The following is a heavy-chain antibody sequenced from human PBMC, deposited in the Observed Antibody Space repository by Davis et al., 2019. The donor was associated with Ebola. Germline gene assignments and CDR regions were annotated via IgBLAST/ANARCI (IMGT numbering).Heavy chain of an antibody. J-gene: IGHJ6*02. Sequence: PGGSLRLSCAASGFTFSSYGMHWVRQAPGKGLEWVAVISYDGSNKYYADSVKGRFTISRDNSKNTLYLQMNSLRAEDTAVYYCARLYDFWSGYDDPTSGPYGMDVWGQGTTVTVSS. CDR2: ISYDGSNK. CDR1: GFTFSSYG. D-gene: IGHD3-3*01. V-gene: IGHV3-30*03. CDR3: ARLYDFWSGYDDPTSGPYGMDV.